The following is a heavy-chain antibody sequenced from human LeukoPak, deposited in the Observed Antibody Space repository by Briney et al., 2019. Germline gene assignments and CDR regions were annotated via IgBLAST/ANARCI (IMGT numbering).Heavy chain of an antibody. D-gene: IGHD3-22*01. CDR2: INHSGST. CDR3: ARGSTYYYDSSGYYSHFAFDI. CDR1: GGSISSGGYY. V-gene: IGHV4-39*07. Sequence: SETLSLTCTVSGGSISSGGYYWSWIRQPPGKGLEWIGEINHSGSTNYNPSLKSRVTISVDTSKNQFSLKLSSVTAADTAVYYCARGSTYYYDSSGYYSHFAFDIWGQGTMVTVSS. J-gene: IGHJ3*02.